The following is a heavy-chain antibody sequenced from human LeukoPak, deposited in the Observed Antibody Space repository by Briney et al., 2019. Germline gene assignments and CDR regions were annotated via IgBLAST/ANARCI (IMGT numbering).Heavy chain of an antibody. V-gene: IGHV4-59*01. J-gene: IGHJ4*02. D-gene: IGHD3-3*01. CDR3: ARVGSRYDFWSGYYSGFDY. CDR1: GGSISSYY. Sequence: PSETLSLTCTVSGGSISSYYWGWIRQPPGKGLEWIGYIYYSGSTNYNPSLKSRVTISVDTSKNQFSLKLSSVTAADTAVYYCARVGSRYDFWSGYYSGFDYWGQGTLVTVSS. CDR2: IYYSGST.